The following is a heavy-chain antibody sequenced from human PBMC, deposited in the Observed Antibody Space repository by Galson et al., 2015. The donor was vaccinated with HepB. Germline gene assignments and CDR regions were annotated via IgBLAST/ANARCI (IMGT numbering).Heavy chain of an antibody. D-gene: IGHD6-19*01. V-gene: IGHV3-66*01. CDR1: GFTVSSNY. CDR3: ARAILSLRIAVAGPVYGMDV. J-gene: IGHJ6*02. CDR2: NYSGGST. Sequence: SLRLSCAASGFTVSSNYMSWVRQAPGKGLEWVSVNYSGGSTYYADSVKGRFTISRDNSKNTLYLQMNSLRAEDTAVYYCARAILSLRIAVAGPVYGMDVWGQGTTVTVSS.